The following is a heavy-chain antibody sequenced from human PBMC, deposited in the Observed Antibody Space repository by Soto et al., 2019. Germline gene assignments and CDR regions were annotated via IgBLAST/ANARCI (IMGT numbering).Heavy chain of an antibody. Sequence: QVRLAESGGGVVQPGKSLRLSCAASGFTFTSFSIHWVRQAPGKGLEWVALVSFDGSSQYYVDSVKGRFTSSRDNSLNTVDLHMGSLRPDDSAVYYCAGRDTRYYSCGRDVWGQGTAVNVSS. CDR1: GFTFTSFS. J-gene: IGHJ6*02. CDR3: AGRDTRYYSCGRDV. V-gene: IGHV3-30-3*01. CDR2: VSFDGSSQ.